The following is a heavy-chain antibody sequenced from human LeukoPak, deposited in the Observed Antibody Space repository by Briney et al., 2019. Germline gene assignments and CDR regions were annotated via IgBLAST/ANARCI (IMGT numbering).Heavy chain of an antibody. CDR1: GYTFTGYY. Sequence: SVKVSCKASGYTFTGYYMHWVRQAPGQGLEWMGRINPNSGGTNYAQKFQGRVTMTRDTSISTAYMELSRLRSDDTAVYYCARDRITMVRGVSAFNYWGQGTLVTVSS. V-gene: IGHV1-2*06. CDR3: ARDRITMVRGVSAFNY. CDR2: INPNSGGT. J-gene: IGHJ4*02. D-gene: IGHD3-10*01.